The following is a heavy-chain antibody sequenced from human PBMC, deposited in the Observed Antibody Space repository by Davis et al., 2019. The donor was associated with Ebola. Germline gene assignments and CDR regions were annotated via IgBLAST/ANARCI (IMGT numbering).Heavy chain of an antibody. J-gene: IGHJ4*02. V-gene: IGHV3-11*04. CDR1: GFTFSDYY. CDR3: ARETSGFLEWLDY. CDR2: INGSGSII. Sequence: PGGSLRLSCAASGFTFSDYYMGWMRQAPGKGLEWVSYINGSGSIIYYADSVRGRFTISRDNGKNTLYLQMNSLRAEDTAVYFCARETSGFLEWLDYWGQGTLLTVSS. D-gene: IGHD3-3*01.